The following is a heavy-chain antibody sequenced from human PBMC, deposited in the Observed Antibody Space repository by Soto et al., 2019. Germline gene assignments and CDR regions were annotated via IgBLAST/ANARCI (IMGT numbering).Heavy chain of an antibody. CDR3: ARHHVPTTSENWFDP. CDR2: ISTYSGDT. D-gene: IGHD5-12*01. V-gene: IGHV1-18*01. Sequence: ASVKVSCKASGYTFFTYDISRVRQAPGQGLEWMGWISTYSGDTKYAQKFQGRVTMTTDTSTTTAYLELRSLRSDDTAVYYCARHHVPTTSENWFDPWGQGTLVTVSS. J-gene: IGHJ5*02. CDR1: GYTFFTYD.